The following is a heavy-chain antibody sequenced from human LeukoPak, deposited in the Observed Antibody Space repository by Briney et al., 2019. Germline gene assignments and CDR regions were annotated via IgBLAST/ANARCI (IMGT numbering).Heavy chain of an antibody. CDR2: IIPIFGTA. D-gene: IGHD5-24*01. CDR3: ASSGVEMAILYYYYYMDV. Sequence: TSVKVSCKASGGTFSSYAISWVRQAPGQGLEWMGGIIPIFGTANYAQKFQGRVTITADESTSTAYMELSSLRSEDTAVYYCASSGVEMAILYYYYYMDVWGKGTTVTISS. V-gene: IGHV1-69*13. J-gene: IGHJ6*03. CDR1: GGTFSSYA.